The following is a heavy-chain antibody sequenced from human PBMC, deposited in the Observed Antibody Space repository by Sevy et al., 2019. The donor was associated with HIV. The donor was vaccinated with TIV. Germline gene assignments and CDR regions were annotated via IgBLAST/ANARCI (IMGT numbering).Heavy chain of an antibody. CDR1: GFTFGDFA. V-gene: IGHV3-49*03. J-gene: IGHJ6*02. CDR2: IRSKDYGGTT. CDR3: TRDGGGGNILASYCYYDMDV. Sequence: GGSLRLSCTTSGFTFGDFAMSWFRQAPGKGLEWVGFIRSKDYGGTTEYAASVKGRFTKSRDDSKNIAYMQMNSVKTEDTAVYFCTRDGGGGNILASYCYYDMDVWGQGTTVTVSS. D-gene: IGHD2-21*01.